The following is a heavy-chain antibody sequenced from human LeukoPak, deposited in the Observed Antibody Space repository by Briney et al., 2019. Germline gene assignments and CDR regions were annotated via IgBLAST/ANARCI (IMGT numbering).Heavy chain of an antibody. V-gene: IGHV1-46*01. Sequence: ASVKVSCKASGYTFTSYYMHWVRQAPGHGLEWMGIIPPSGVSTTYAQKFQGRVTMTRDTSTSTLYMELSSLRSEDTAVYYCARAVPGTTSLGMDVWGQGTTVTVPS. D-gene: IGHD1-1*01. CDR2: IPPSGVST. CDR3: ARAVPGTTSLGMDV. CDR1: GYTFTSYY. J-gene: IGHJ6*02.